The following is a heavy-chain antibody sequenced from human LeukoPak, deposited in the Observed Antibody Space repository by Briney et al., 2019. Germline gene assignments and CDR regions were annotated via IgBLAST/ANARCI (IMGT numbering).Heavy chain of an antibody. J-gene: IGHJ6*03. CDR1: GFTFSSYA. D-gene: IGHD6-19*01. Sequence: GGSLRLSCAASGFTFSSYAMSWVRQAPGKGLEYVSAISSNGGSTYYANSVKGRFTISRDNSKNTLYLQMGSLRAEDMAVYYCARVAGDRYYYYYMDVWGKGTTVTASS. CDR3: ARVAGDRYYYYYMDV. CDR2: ISSNGGST. V-gene: IGHV3-64*01.